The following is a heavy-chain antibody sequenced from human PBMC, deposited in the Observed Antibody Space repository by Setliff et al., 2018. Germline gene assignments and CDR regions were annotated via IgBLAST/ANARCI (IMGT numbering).Heavy chain of an antibody. CDR2: IIPVFRTA. V-gene: IGHV1-69*13. Sequence: SVKVSCKASGGTFRSDGFNWVRQAPGQGLEWMGRIIPVFRTAKYAQKFQGRVTFTADESTKTAYMDLRSLRSEDTAIYYCARGRDGYNANAYEIWGQGTMVTVSS. D-gene: IGHD5-12*01. CDR1: GGTFRSDG. CDR3: ARGRDGYNANAYEI. J-gene: IGHJ3*02.